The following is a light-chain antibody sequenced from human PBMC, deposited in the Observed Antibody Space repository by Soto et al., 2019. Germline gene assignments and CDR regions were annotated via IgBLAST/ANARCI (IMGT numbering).Light chain of an antibody. V-gene: IGKV3-20*01. J-gene: IGKJ3*01. CDR3: HQYGTAPLT. Sequence: EIVLTQSPGTLSLSPGERATLSCSASQSVSSNYLAWYQQKPGQAPRLLIYDTSSRASDIPDRFSGSGSGTDFTLTISRLEPEDFSVYYCHQYGTAPLTFGPGTKVDIK. CDR1: QSVSSNY. CDR2: DTS.